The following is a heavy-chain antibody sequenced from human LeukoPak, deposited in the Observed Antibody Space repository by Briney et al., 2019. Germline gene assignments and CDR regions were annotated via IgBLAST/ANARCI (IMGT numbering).Heavy chain of an antibody. D-gene: IGHD3-16*01. CDR3: ARDRPGGGINGMDV. CDR2: IWYDGSNK. J-gene: IGHJ6*02. CDR1: GFIFSNHG. Sequence: PGMSLRLSCAASGFIFSNHGMHWVRQAPGKGLERVAVIWYDGSNKYYEDSVKGRFTISRDNSKNTVYLQMNSLRDDDTAVYYCARDRPGGGINGMDVWGQGTTVTVSS. V-gene: IGHV3-33*01.